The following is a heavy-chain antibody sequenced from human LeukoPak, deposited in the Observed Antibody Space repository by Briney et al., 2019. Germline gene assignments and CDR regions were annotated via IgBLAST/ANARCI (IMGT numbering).Heavy chain of an antibody. CDR1: GGSVSSGGYS. J-gene: IGHJ3*02. CDR2: IYHSGST. Sequence: SETLSLTCAVAGGSVSSGGYSWSWIRQPPGKGLEWIGYIYHSGSTYYNPSLKSRVTISVDRSKKQFSLELSSVTAADTAVYYCAREGVGDAFDIWGQGTMVTVSS. CDR3: AREGVGDAFDI. V-gene: IGHV4-30-2*01.